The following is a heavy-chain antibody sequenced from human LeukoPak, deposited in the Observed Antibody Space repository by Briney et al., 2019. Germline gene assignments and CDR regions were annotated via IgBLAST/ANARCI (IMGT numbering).Heavy chain of an antibody. J-gene: IGHJ4*02. CDR2: IKQGGSEK. CDR1: GFTFSSYW. V-gene: IGHV3-7*05. CDR3: ARDRDYFDY. Sequence: GGSLRLSCAASGFTFSSYWMSWVRQAPGKGPEWVSNIKQGGSEKYYVDSVKGRFTISRDNAKNSLYLQMNSLRAEDTAVYYCARDRDYFDYWGQGTLVTVSS.